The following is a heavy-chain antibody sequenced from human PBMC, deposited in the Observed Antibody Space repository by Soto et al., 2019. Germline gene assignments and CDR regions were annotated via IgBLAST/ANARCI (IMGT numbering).Heavy chain of an antibody. CDR1: GYIFTAYG. D-gene: IGHD3-22*01. CDR2: VSTNDDRT. Sequence: QVQLVQSGPEVKMPGASVKVSCKTPGYIFTAYGLAWLRQAPGQRPEWMGWVSTNDDRTNYAQKFQGRVTMTTDRSTTTTSMELRSRRPDDTAVYYCARELNTESSAYYSFAFWGQGTLVTVSS. J-gene: IGHJ4*02. V-gene: IGHV1-18*01. CDR3: ARELNTESSAYYSFAF.